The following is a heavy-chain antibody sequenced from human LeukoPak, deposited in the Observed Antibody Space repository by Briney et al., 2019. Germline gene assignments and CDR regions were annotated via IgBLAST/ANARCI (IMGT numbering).Heavy chain of an antibody. Sequence: ASETLSLTCAVYGGSFSGYYWSWIRQPPGKGLEWIGEINHSGSTNYNPSLKSRVTISVDTSKNQFSLKLSSVTAAGTAVYYCARARGYSYGGQYYFDYWGQGTLVTVSS. CDR1: GGSFSGYY. V-gene: IGHV4-34*01. D-gene: IGHD5-18*01. CDR3: ARARGYSYGGQYYFDY. J-gene: IGHJ4*02. CDR2: INHSGST.